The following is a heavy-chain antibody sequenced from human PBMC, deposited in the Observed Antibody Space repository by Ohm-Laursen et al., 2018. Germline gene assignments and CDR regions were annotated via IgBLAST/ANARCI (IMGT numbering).Heavy chain of an antibody. CDR2: LYYSGST. V-gene: IGHV4-28*03. CDR3: ARGRSGWYSL. Sequence: GTLSLTCGVSGYSISSSNWWGWIRQPPGKGLEWIGYLYYSGSTYYNPSLKSRVTISVDTSKNQFSLKLSSVTAADTAVYYCARGRSGWYSLWGQGTMVTVSS. D-gene: IGHD6-19*01. CDR1: GYSISSSNW. J-gene: IGHJ3*01.